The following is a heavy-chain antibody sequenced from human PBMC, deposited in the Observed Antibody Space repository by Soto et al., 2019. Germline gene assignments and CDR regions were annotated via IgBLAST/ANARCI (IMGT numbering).Heavy chain of an antibody. V-gene: IGHV3-30*18. J-gene: IGHJ4*02. CDR1: GFTFNNYA. D-gene: IGHD6-13*01. Sequence: QVQLVESGGGVVQPGRSLRLTCVASGFTFNNYAFHWVRQSPGTGLEWVAVISSDGSDKYYADSVKGRFTISRDNSKNTLHLQMNSLTAEDTAVYYCAKARIAPANPFYFDSWGQGTLVTVSS. CDR2: ISSDGSDK. CDR3: AKARIAPANPFYFDS.